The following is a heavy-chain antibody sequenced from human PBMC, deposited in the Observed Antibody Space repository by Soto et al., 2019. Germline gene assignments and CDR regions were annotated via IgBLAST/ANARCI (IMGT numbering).Heavy chain of an antibody. CDR3: ARGEQYSGSIFDH. V-gene: IGHV6-1*01. CDR1: GDGVSSTIAG. Sequence: PSHTLSLTGAITGDGVSSTIAGLSWVRQSPSRGLEWLGRTDYRSKWYYEYAVSVRGRITINPDTSKNQCSLQLNSVPPEDTAVYFCARGEQYSGSIFDHWGQGTLVTVPS. CDR2: TDYRSKWYY. J-gene: IGHJ4*01. D-gene: IGHD1-26*01.